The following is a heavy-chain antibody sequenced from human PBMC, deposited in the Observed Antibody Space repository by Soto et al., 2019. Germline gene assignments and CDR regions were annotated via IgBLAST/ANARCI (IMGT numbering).Heavy chain of an antibody. J-gene: IGHJ5*02. CDR1: GGSISSGGYY. V-gene: IGHV4-31*03. Sequence: SETLSLTCTVSGGSISSGGYYWSWIRQHPGKGLEWIGYIYYSGSTYYNPSLKSRVTISVDTSKNQFSLKLSSVTAADTAVYYCARTGYGFGVVPMGRCWFDPWGQRTVVTVSS. CDR3: ARTGYGFGVVPMGRCWFDP. CDR2: IYYSGST. D-gene: IGHD3-3*01.